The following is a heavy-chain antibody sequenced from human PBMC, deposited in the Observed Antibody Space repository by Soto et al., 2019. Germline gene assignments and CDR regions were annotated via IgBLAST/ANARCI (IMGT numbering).Heavy chain of an antibody. CDR3: ARDVPLNDYDSTYYYYAMDV. D-gene: IGHD3-16*01. J-gene: IGHJ6*02. Sequence: QVQLVQSGAEVKKPGSSVKVSCKASGGTFSSHALSWVRQAPGQGLEWMGGIIPFFKATNYAQKFQGRVTITADESTSTAYLELSSLRSEDTAVYYCARDVPLNDYDSTYYYYAMDVWCQGTTVTVSS. V-gene: IGHV1-69*01. CDR2: IIPFFKAT. CDR1: GGTFSSHA.